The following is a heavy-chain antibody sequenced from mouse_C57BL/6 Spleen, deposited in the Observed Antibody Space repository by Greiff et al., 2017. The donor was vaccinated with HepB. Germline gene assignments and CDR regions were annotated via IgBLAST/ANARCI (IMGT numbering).Heavy chain of an antibody. Sequence: VQLQQPGAELVRPGTSVKLSCKASGYTFTSYWMHWVKQRPGQGLEWIGVIDPSDSYTNYNQKFKGKATLTVDTSSSTAYMQLSSLTSEDSAVYYCARFWDEWYFDYWGQGTTLTVSS. V-gene: IGHV1-59*01. CDR1: GYTFTSYW. J-gene: IGHJ2*01. D-gene: IGHD4-1*01. CDR3: ARFWDEWYFDY. CDR2: IDPSDSYT.